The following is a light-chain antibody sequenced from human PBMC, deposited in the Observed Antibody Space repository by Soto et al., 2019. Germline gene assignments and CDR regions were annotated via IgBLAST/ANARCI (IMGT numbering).Light chain of an antibody. Sequence: IVLTQSPGTLSLSPGERATLSCRASQSVTTQLAWYQQKPGQAPRLLIYDASNRATGIPARFSGSGSGTDFILTITSLQTEDFAVYYCQQYYHWPRTFGQGTKVDIK. CDR1: QSVTTQ. CDR2: DAS. J-gene: IGKJ1*01. V-gene: IGKV3D-15*01. CDR3: QQYYHWPRT.